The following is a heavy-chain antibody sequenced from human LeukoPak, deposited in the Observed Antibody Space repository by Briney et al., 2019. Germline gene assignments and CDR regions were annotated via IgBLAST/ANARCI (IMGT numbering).Heavy chain of an antibody. V-gene: IGHV3-74*01. CDR3: ARAVLWFGELYP. CDR1: GFSFRNYW. D-gene: IGHD3-10*01. Sequence: GGSLRLSCATSGFSFRNYWMSWVRQAPGKGLVWVSRINSGGSSTSYADSVKGRFTISRDNAKNTLYLQMNSLRAEDTAVYYCARAVLWFGELYPWGQGTLVTVSS. J-gene: IGHJ5*02. CDR2: INSGGSST.